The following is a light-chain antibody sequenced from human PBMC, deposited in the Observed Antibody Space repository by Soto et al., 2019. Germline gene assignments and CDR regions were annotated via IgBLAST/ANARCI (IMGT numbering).Light chain of an antibody. Sequence: EIVLTQSPATLSLSPGERATLSCGASQSVSTYLAWYQQKPGQAPRLLIYDASNRATGIPARFSGSGSGTDFTLTISSREPEDFAVYYCQQRGNWPLTFGGGTKVEIK. J-gene: IGKJ4*01. V-gene: IGKV3-11*01. CDR3: QQRGNWPLT. CDR2: DAS. CDR1: QSVSTY.